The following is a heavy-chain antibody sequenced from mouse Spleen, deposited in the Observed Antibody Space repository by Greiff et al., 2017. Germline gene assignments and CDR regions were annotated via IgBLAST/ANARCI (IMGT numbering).Heavy chain of an antibody. CDR1: GFAFSSYD. CDR3: ARHQRGFAY. CDR2: ISSGGGST. Sequence: EVQRVESGGGLVKPGGSLKLSCAASGFAFSSYDMSWVHQTPEKRLEWVAYISSGGGSTYYPDTVKGRFTISRDNAKNTLYLQMSSLKSEDTAMYYCARHQRGFAYWGQGTLVTVSA. V-gene: IGHV5-12-1*01. J-gene: IGHJ3*01.